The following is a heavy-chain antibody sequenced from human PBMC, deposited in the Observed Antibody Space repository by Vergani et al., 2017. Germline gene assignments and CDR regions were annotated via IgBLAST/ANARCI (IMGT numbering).Heavy chain of an antibody. J-gene: IGHJ4*02. CDR2: IKQDGSEK. Sequence: VQLQQWGAGLLKPSETLSLTCAVYGGSFSGYYWSWIRQPPGKGLEWVANIKQDGSEKYYVDSVKGRFTISRDNAKNSLYLQMNSLRAEDTAVYYCAAHPGGYDSSGPSQYWGQGTLVTVSS. V-gene: IGHV3-7*01. CDR3: AAHPGGYDSSGPSQY. D-gene: IGHD3-22*01. CDR1: GGSFSGYY.